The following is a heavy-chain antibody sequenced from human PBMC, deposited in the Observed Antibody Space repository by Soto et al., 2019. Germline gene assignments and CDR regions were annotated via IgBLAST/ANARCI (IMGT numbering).Heavy chain of an antibody. Sequence: ASVKVSCKASGYTFTSYGISWVRQAPGQGLEWMGWISAYNGNTNYAQKLQGRVTMTTDTSTSTAYMELRSLISDDTAVYYCARDHLGELWFGELLRGGDAFDIWGQGTMVTVSS. CDR1: GYTFTSYG. J-gene: IGHJ3*02. V-gene: IGHV1-18*01. CDR2: ISAYNGNT. D-gene: IGHD3-10*01. CDR3: ARDHLGELWFGELLRGGDAFDI.